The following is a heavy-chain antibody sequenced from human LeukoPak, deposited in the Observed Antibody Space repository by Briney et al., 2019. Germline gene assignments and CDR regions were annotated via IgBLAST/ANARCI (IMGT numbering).Heavy chain of an antibody. CDR3: ARGLSGYASSLGY. V-gene: IGHV3-7*01. J-gene: IGHJ4*02. CDR1: GFTFSSYW. D-gene: IGHD6-6*01. CDR2: IKQDGSEK. Sequence: GGSLRLSCAASGFTFSSYWMSWVRQAPGKGLEWVANIKQDGSEKYYVDSVKGRFTISRDNAKNSLYLQMNSLRAEDTAVYYCARGLSGYASSLGYWGQGTLVTVSS.